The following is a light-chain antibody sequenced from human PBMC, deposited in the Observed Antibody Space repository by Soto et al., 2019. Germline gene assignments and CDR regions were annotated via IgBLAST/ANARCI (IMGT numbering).Light chain of an antibody. V-gene: IGKV3-20*01. J-gene: IGKJ3*01. CDR2: DTS. Sequence: EVVLTQSPGTLSLSPGERATLSCRASQSVANNHLAWYQQKPGQAPRLLIYDTSTRAAGIPDRFSGSGSGTDFTLTISRLEPEDFGVYFCHHYTSSPIFTFGPGTTVD. CDR1: QSVANNH. CDR3: HHYTSSPIFT.